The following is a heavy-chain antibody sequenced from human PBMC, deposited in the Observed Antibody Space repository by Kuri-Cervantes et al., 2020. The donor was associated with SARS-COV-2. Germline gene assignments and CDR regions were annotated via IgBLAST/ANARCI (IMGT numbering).Heavy chain of an antibody. Sequence: GGSLRLSCKGPGYSFTSYWIGWVRQMPGKGLEWMGIIYPGDSDTRYSPSFQGQVTISADKSISTAYLQWSSLKASDTAMYYCARQKFHYYDSSGYQGATDYWGQGTLVTVSS. CDR1: GYSFTSYW. D-gene: IGHD3-22*01. J-gene: IGHJ4*02. CDR3: ARQKFHYYDSSGYQGATDY. CDR2: IYPGDSDT. V-gene: IGHV5-51*01.